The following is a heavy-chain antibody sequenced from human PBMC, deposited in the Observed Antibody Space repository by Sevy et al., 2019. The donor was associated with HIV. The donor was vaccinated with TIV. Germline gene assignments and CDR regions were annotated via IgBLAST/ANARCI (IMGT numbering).Heavy chain of an antibody. D-gene: IGHD3-22*01. CDR3: ARVSSIYYDRGYFYAMDV. CDR1: GFTFSSYW. CDR2: ISQDGSEK. J-gene: IGHJ6*02. Sequence: GGSLRLSCAASGFTFSSYWMSWVRQAPGKGLEWVANISQDGSEKYHLDSVKGRFTISRDNAKNSLYLQMNSLRAEDSSVYFCARVSSIYYDRGYFYAMDVWGQGTTVTVSS. V-gene: IGHV3-7*01.